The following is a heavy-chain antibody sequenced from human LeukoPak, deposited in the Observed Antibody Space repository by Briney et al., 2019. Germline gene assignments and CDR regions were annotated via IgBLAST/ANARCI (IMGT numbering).Heavy chain of an antibody. CDR3: AKARLSTGWAYNDY. Sequence: GGSLRLSCAASGFTFSGYAMSWVRQAPGTGLEWVSAIVGGGGTTFYADSVKGRFTISRDNSKNTVFLQMNSLRAEDTAVYFCAKARLSTGWAYNDYWGQGTLVTVSS. V-gene: IGHV3-23*01. J-gene: IGHJ4*02. CDR2: IVGGGGTT. D-gene: IGHD6-19*01. CDR1: GFTFSGYA.